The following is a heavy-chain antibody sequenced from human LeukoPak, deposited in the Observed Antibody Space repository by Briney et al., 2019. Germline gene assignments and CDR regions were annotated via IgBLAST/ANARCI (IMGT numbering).Heavy chain of an antibody. CDR1: GFTVSSNY. CDR2: IYSGGST. Sequence: TGGSLRLSCAASGFTVSSNYMSWVRQAPGKALEWVSVIYSGGSTYYADSVKGRFTISRDNSKNTLYLQMNSLRAEDTAVYYCARDPLLDYGDYPWWGQGTLVTVSS. J-gene: IGHJ4*02. D-gene: IGHD4-17*01. CDR3: ARDPLLDYGDYPW. V-gene: IGHV3-53*01.